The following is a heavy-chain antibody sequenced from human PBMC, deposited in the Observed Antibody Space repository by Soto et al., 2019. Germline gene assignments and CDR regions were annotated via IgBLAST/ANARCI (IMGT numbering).Heavy chain of an antibody. Sequence: QITLKEYGPSLVTPTQTLTLTCTFSGCSLTTNGVGLGWIRQSPGEALEGPALIYWDDDKRYSPPMKSRLTFTKDTSKNQVVLTMTNMDAGDTATYYCAYFGYYSRSWFPDNWGPGTLVTVSS. D-gene: IGHD6-13*01. CDR2: IYWDDDK. CDR3: AYFGYYSRSWFPDN. V-gene: IGHV2-5*02. J-gene: IGHJ4*02. CDR1: GCSLTTNGVG.